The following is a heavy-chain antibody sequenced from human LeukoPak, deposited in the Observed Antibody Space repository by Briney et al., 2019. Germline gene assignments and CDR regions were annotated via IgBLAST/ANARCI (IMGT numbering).Heavy chain of an antibody. CDR2: IYYSGST. J-gene: IGHJ3*02. Sequence: PSETLSLTCTVSGGSISSSSYYWGWIRQPPGKGLEWIGSIYYSGSTYYNPSLKCRVTISVDTSKNQFSLKLSSVTAADTAVYYCARGRIITMIVVVITTNHAFDIWGQGTMVTVSS. D-gene: IGHD3-22*01. CDR1: GGSISSSSYY. V-gene: IGHV4-39*01. CDR3: ARGRIITMIVVVITTNHAFDI.